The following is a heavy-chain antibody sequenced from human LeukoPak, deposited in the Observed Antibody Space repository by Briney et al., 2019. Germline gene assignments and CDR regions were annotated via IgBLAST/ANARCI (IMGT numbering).Heavy chain of an antibody. V-gene: IGHV4-4*07. CDR3: ARDRRLGELSVRLDY. D-gene: IGHD3-16*02. Sequence: PSATLSLPCTVSGGSISSYYWSWIRQPAGKGLEWVGRIYTSGSTNYNPSLKSRVTMSVDTSKNQFSLKLSSVTAADTAVYYCARDRRLGELSVRLDYWGQGTLVTVSS. CDR1: GGSISSYY. CDR2: IYTSGST. J-gene: IGHJ4*02.